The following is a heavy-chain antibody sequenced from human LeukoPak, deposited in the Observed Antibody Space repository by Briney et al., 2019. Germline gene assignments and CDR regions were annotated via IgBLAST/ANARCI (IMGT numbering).Heavy chain of an antibody. D-gene: IGHD5-12*01. CDR2: INPNSGGT. CDR1: GYTFTGYY. CDR3: ARTVATIRWFDP. V-gene: IGHV1-2*02. J-gene: IGHJ5*02. Sequence: GASVKVSCKASGYTFTGYYMHWVRQAPGQGLEWMGWINPNSGGTNYAQKFQGRVTMTRDTSISPAYMELSRLRSDDTAVYYCARTVATIRWFDPWGQGTLVTVSS.